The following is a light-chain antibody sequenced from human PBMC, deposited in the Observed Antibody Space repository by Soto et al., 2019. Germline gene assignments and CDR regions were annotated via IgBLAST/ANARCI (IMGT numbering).Light chain of an antibody. Sequence: QSALTQPASVSGSPGQSITISCTGTSSYFGTYNLVSWYQHHPGKAPKLLIYEATKRPPGVSDRFSGSKSGNTASLTISGLQAEDGADYYCCSYAGSSTFVFETGTKVPS. V-gene: IGLV2-23*01. CDR1: SSYFGTYNL. CDR2: EAT. J-gene: IGLJ1*01. CDR3: CSYAGSSTFV.